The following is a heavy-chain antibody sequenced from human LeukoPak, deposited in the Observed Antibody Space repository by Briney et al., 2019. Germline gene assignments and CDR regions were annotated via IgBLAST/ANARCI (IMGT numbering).Heavy chain of an antibody. V-gene: IGHV3-21*04. CDR2: ISSSSSYI. J-gene: IGHJ4*02. Sequence: GGSLRLSCAASGFTFSSHSMNWVRQAPGKGLEWVSSISSSSSYIYYADSVKGRFTISRDNSKNTLFLQMNSLRAEDTAVYYCAKVGGTTVTPDYWGQGTLVTVSS. D-gene: IGHD4-17*01. CDR3: AKVGGTTVTPDY. CDR1: GFTFSSHS.